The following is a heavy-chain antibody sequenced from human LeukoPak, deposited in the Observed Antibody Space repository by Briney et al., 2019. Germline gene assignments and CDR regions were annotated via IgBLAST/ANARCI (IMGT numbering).Heavy chain of an antibody. CDR3: ARQIASAGTAGFDF. V-gene: IGHV4-4*07. CDR1: GGSISSYY. D-gene: IGHD6-13*01. J-gene: IGHJ4*02. CDR2: IYSTGST. Sequence: PSETLSLTCNVSGGSISSYYWSWIRQPAGKGLEWIGRIYSTGSTNYNPSLKSRVTMSVDTSKNQFSLRLRSVTAADTAVYYCARQIASAGTAGFDFWGQGALVTVSS.